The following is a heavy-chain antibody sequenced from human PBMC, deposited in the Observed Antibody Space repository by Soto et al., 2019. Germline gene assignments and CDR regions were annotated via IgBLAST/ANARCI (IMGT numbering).Heavy chain of an antibody. CDR3: ARVGALLGLWFGRDNWFDP. CDR2: MNPNSGNT. CDR1: GYTFTSYD. V-gene: IGHV1-8*01. J-gene: IGHJ5*02. Sequence: QVQLVQSGAEVKKPGASVKVSCKASGYTFTSYDINWVRQATGQGLEWMGWMNPNSGNTGYAQKFQGRVTMTRNTSISTAYMELSSLRSEDTAVYYCARVGALLGLWFGRDNWFDPWGQGTLVTVSS. D-gene: IGHD3-10*01.